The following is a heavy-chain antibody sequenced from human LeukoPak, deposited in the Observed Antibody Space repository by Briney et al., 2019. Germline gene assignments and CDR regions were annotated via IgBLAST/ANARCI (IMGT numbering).Heavy chain of an antibody. Sequence: SQTLSLTCTVSGGSISSGGYYWSWICHHPGKGLEWIGYIYYSGSTYYNPSLKSRVTISVDTSKNQFSLKLSSVTAADTAVYYCARHRITFGGVTTGFDPWGQGTLVTVSS. CDR2: IYYSGST. D-gene: IGHD3-16*01. CDR1: GGSISSGGYY. J-gene: IGHJ5*02. V-gene: IGHV4-31*03. CDR3: ARHRITFGGVTTGFDP.